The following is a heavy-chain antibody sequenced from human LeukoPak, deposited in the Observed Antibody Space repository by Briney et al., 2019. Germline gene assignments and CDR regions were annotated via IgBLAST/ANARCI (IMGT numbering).Heavy chain of an antibody. V-gene: IGHV3-33*01. CDR3: ARGDHSSSWSFDY. J-gene: IGHJ4*02. CDR1: GFTFSSYG. CDR2: IWYDGSNK. Sequence: PGRSLRLSCAASGFTFSSYGMHWVRQAPGKGLEWVAVIWYDGSNKYYADSVKDRFTISRDNSKNTLYLQMNSLRAEDTAVYYCARGDHSSSWSFDYWGQGTLVTVSS. D-gene: IGHD6-13*01.